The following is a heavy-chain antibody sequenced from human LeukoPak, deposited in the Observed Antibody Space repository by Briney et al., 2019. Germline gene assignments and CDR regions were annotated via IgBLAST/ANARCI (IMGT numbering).Heavy chain of an antibody. CDR1: GFTFTSSA. Sequence: GASVEVSCKASGFTFTSSAVQWVRQARGQRLEWIGWIVVGSGNTNYAQRFQERVTITRDMSTSTAYMELSSLRSEDTAVYYCAAARWIVVPNPPDAFDIWGQGTMVTVSS. CDR3: AAARWIVVPNPPDAFDI. CDR2: IVVGSGNT. D-gene: IGHD2-15*01. V-gene: IGHV1-58*01. J-gene: IGHJ3*02.